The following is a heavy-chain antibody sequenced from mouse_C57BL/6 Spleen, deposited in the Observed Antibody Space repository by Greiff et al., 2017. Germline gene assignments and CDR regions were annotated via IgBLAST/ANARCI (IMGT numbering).Heavy chain of an antibody. CDR3: ASEDYDYAWFAY. J-gene: IGHJ3*01. V-gene: IGHV1-42*01. D-gene: IGHD2-4*01. CDR2: LTPSTGGT. CDR1: GYSFTGYY. Sequence: VHVKQSGPELVKPGASVKISCKASGYSFTGYYMNWVKQSPEKSLEWIGELTPSTGGTTYNPKFKAKATLTGDKSSSTAYMQLKSLTSEDSAVYYCASEDYDYAWFAYWGQGTLVTVSA.